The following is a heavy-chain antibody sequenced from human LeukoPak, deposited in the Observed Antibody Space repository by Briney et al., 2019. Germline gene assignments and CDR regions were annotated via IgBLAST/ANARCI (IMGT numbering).Heavy chain of an antibody. CDR2: INKDGSEK. J-gene: IGHJ4*02. D-gene: IGHD3-10*01. CDR3: AGDGTYYGSAY. V-gene: IGHV3-7*01. Sequence: PGGSLRLSCAASGFTFSSSSMSWVRQAPGKGLEWVANINKDGSEKYCVDSVKGRFTISRDNAKNSLYLQMNSLRAEDTAVYYCAGDGTYYGSAYWGQGTLVTVSS. CDR1: GFTFSSSS.